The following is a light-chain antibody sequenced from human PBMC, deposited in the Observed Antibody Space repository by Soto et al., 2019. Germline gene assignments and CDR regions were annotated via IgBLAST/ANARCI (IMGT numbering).Light chain of an antibody. CDR3: QQRSNWAPGYT. V-gene: IGKV3-11*01. J-gene: IGKJ2*01. CDR2: DAS. CDR1: QSVSSY. Sequence: EIVLTQSPATLSLSPGERATLSCRASQSVSSYLAWYQQKPGQAPRLLIYDASNRATGIPARFSGSGSGTDFTLTISSLEPEDFAVYYCQQRSNWAPGYTFGQGTKVEIK.